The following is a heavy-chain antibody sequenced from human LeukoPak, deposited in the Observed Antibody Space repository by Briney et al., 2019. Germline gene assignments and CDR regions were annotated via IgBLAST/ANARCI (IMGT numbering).Heavy chain of an antibody. Sequence: ASVKVSCKASGGTFSSYAISWVRQAPGQGLEWMGGIIPIFGTANYAQKFQGRVTITADESTSTAYMELSSLRSEDTAVYYCARDLGSGWPKYYFDYWGQGTLVTVSS. CDR3: ARDLGSGWPKYYFDY. V-gene: IGHV1-69*01. D-gene: IGHD6-19*01. CDR2: IIPIFGTA. J-gene: IGHJ4*02. CDR1: GGTFSSYA.